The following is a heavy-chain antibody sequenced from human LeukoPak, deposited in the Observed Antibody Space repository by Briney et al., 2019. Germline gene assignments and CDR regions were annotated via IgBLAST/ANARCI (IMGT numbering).Heavy chain of an antibody. D-gene: IGHD3-10*01. CDR1: GGTFTSYA. CDR2: IIPILRTA. V-gene: IGHV1-69*13. Sequence: SVKVSCKTSGGTFTSYAISWVRQAPGQGLEWMGGIIPILRTANYAQKFQGRVTITADESTRTAYMELSSLRSEDTAVYYCARDGRKFGEVNYYYMDVWGKGTTVTISS. J-gene: IGHJ6*03. CDR3: ARDGRKFGEVNYYYMDV.